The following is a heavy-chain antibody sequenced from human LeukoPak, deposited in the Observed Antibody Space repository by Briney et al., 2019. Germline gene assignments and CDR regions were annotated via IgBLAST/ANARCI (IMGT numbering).Heavy chain of an antibody. Sequence: GGSLRLSCAASGFTFSSYGMYWVRQAPGKGLEWVAFIRYDGSNKYYADSVKGRFTISRDNSKNTLYLQMNSLRAEDTAVYYCARGAVTVGAYYYMDVWGKGTTVTISS. V-gene: IGHV3-30*02. CDR2: IRYDGSNK. CDR3: ARGAVTVGAYYYMDV. D-gene: IGHD6-19*01. J-gene: IGHJ6*03. CDR1: GFTFSSYG.